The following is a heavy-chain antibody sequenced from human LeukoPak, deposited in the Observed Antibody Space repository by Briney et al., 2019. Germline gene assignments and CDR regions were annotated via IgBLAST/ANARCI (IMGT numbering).Heavy chain of an antibody. V-gene: IGHV4-59*08. CDR3: ARLHYDILTGYVIDGFDP. CDR2: IYYSGST. Sequence: SETLSLTCTVSGGSISSYYWSWIRQPPGKGLEWIGYIYYSGSTNYNPSLKSRVTISVDTSKNQFSLKLSSVTAADTAVYYCARLHYDILTGYVIDGFDPWGQGTLVTVSS. J-gene: IGHJ5*02. CDR1: GGSISSYY. D-gene: IGHD3-9*01.